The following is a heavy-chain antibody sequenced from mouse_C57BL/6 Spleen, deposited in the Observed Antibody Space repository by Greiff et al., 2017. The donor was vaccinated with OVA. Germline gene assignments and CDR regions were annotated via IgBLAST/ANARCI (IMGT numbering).Heavy chain of an antibody. D-gene: IGHD1-1*01. CDR1: GYTFTSYW. CDR2: IYPGSGST. J-gene: IGHJ2*01. Sequence: QVQLKQSGAELVKPGASVKMSCKASGYTFTSYWITWVKQRPGQGLEWIGDIYPGSGSTNYNEKFKSKATLTVDTSSSTAYMQLSSLTSEDSAVYYCARPYGPLRNYFDYWGQGTTLTVSS. CDR3: ARPYGPLRNYFDY. V-gene: IGHV1-55*01.